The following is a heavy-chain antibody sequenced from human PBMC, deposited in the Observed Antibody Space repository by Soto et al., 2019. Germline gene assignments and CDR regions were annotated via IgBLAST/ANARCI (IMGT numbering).Heavy chain of an antibody. CDR3: ARSDCTGAYCYSWPFNYGVDV. J-gene: IGHJ6*01. CDR1: GFTFNTYG. Sequence: QVQLVESGGGVVQPGGSLRLSCTTSGFTFNTYGMHWVRQAPGKGLEWVAIIWYDGSNKYYADSVKGRFTISRDNSKNTLYLQMTSLRAEDTALYYCARSDCTGAYCYSWPFNYGVDVW. D-gene: IGHD2-21*02. CDR2: IWYDGSNK. V-gene: IGHV3-33*08.